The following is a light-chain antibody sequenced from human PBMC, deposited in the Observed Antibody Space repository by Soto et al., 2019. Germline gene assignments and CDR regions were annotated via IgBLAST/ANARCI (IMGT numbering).Light chain of an antibody. J-gene: IGLJ2*01. V-gene: IGLV2-14*01. CDR1: SSDVGGYTY. CDR2: EVS. Sequence: QSALTQPASVSGSPGPSITLSCTGTSSDVGGYTYVSWYQQHPGRAPKLMIYEVSNRPSGVSNRFSGSKSGNTASLTISGLQAEDEADDYCSSYTTRNTVLFGGGTKLTVL. CDR3: SSYTTRNTVL.